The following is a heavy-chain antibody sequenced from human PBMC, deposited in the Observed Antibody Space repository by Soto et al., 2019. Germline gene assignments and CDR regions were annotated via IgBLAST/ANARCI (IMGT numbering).Heavy chain of an antibody. CDR1: GFTFSSYG. V-gene: IGHV3-30*18. CDR3: AKDLGPSGYNIKYYYYGMDV. D-gene: IGHD3-3*01. Sequence: QVQLVESGGGVVQPGRSLRLSCAASGFTFSSYGMHWVRQAPGKGLEWVAVISYDGSNKYYADSVKGRFTISRDNSKNTLYLQMNSLRAEDTAVYYCAKDLGPSGYNIKYYYYGMDVWGQGTTVTVSS. CDR2: ISYDGSNK. J-gene: IGHJ6*02.